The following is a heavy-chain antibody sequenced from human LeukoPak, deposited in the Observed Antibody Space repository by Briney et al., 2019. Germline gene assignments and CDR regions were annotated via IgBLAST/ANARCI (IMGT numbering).Heavy chain of an antibody. CDR1: GYSISSTYY. CDR3: ARRGYSSSLREH. Sequence: PSETLSLTCTVSGYSISSTYYWGWIRQPPGKGLEWIGSIYYSGSTYYNPSLKSRVTISVDTSKNQFSLKLSSVTAADTAVYYCARRGYSSSLREHWGQGTLVTVSS. V-gene: IGHV4-38-2*02. J-gene: IGHJ4*02. D-gene: IGHD6-6*01. CDR2: IYYSGST.